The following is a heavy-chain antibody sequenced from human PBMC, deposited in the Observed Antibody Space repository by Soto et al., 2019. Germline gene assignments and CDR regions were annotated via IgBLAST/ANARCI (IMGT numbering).Heavy chain of an antibody. J-gene: IGHJ6*03. CDR2: IIPIQGKA. D-gene: IGHD2-21*01. CDR1: GGSFTSYS. CDR3: AKSLLFVDHGYMDV. V-gene: IGHV1-69*02. Sequence: SVKVSCKSSGGSFTSYSFTWVRQAPGQGLEWMGRIIPIQGKANYALKFQDRVTITADRSTRTVYMELTSLRPEDTAVYFCAKSLLFVDHGYMDVWGKGTTVTVSS.